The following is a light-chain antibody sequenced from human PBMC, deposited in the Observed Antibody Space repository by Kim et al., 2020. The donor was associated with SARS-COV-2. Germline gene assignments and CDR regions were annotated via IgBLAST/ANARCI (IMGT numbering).Light chain of an antibody. Sequence: DILLTQSPATLSVSPGEGATLSCRASQSVSSHLAWYQQLPGQAPRLLIYGASTRATGIPARFSGSGSGTEFSLTISGLQSEDFVVYYCQQYSNWPQTFGQGTRVEIK. CDR1: QSVSSH. V-gene: IGKV3D-15*01. CDR3: QQYSNWPQT. CDR2: GAS. J-gene: IGKJ1*01.